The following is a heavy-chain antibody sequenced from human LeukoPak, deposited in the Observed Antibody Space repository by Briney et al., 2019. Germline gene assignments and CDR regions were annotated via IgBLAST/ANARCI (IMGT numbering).Heavy chain of an antibody. CDR3: ARDYYGSGSNWFDP. D-gene: IGHD3-10*01. V-gene: IGHV1-18*01. CDR2: ISAYNGNT. J-gene: IGHJ5*02. CDR1: GYMFTNYG. Sequence: ASVKVSCKASGYMFTNYGISWVRQAPGQGLEWMGWISAYNGNTNYAQKFQGRVTITADESTSTAYMELSSLRSEDTAVYYCARDYYGSGSNWFDPWGQGTLVTVSS.